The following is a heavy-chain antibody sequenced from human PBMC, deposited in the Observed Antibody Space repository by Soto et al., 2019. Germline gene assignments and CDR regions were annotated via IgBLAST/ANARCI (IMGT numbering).Heavy chain of an antibody. Sequence: VQVLESGGGLVQPGGSLSLSCAASGSTATNYAMSWVRQAPGKGLEWVSGFSGSGGATFYADSVKGRFTLSRDSSKNTVYLQMNRLRVEDTAVYYCAKAGGDYWGQGTLVTVSS. D-gene: IGHD3-10*01. CDR1: GSTATNYA. V-gene: IGHV3-23*01. CDR2: FSGSGGAT. CDR3: AKAGGDY. J-gene: IGHJ4*02.